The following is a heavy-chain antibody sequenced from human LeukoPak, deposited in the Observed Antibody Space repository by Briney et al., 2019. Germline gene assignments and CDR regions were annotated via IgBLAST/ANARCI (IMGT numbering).Heavy chain of an antibody. J-gene: IGHJ4*02. CDR1: GGSPSSYY. D-gene: IGHD1-26*01. Sequence: SETLSLTCTVSGGSPSSYYWSWMPQPAGKGLEWIGRIYSSGSTNYNSSLKSRVSMSVDTSKNQFSLRLSSVTAADTAVYFCARDPWEWGQGTLVTVSS. CDR3: ARDPWE. V-gene: IGHV4-4*07. CDR2: IYSSGST.